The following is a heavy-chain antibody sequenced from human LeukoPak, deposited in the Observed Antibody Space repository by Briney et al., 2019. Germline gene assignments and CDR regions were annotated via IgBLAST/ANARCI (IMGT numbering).Heavy chain of an antibody. CDR2: IYYSGST. CDR3: ARDRRIVGYYYMDV. Sequence: SETLSLTCTVSGGSISSYYWSWIRQPPGKGLEWIGYIYYSGSTNYNPSLKSRVTISVDTSKNQFSLKLSSVTAADTAVYYCARDRRIVGYYYMDVWDKGTTVTVSS. D-gene: IGHD1-26*01. J-gene: IGHJ6*03. CDR1: GGSISSYY. V-gene: IGHV4-59*01.